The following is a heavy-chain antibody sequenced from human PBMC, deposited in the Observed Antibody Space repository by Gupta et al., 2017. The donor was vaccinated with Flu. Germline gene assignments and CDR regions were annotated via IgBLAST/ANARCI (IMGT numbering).Heavy chain of an antibody. CDR1: FTLSGYW. Sequence: FTLSGYWRSSVRQAPGKGQELVANINRDGSVINYMDCERGRFTISRDNAKNAVYFQMNSLRVDDTAVDYCARDVGSGDYDSWGQGTLGTVSS. D-gene: IGHD2-21*02. CDR3: ARDVGSGDYDS. V-gene: IGHV3-7*01. J-gene: IGHJ5*01. CDR2: INRDGSVI.